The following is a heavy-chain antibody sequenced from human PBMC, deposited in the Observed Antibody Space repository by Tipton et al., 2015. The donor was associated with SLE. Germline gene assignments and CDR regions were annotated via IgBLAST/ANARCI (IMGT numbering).Heavy chain of an antibody. Sequence: GLVKPSETLSLTCAVYGGSFSGYYWSWIRQPPGKGLEWIGEINHSGSTNYNPSLKSRVTISVDTSKNQFSLKLSSVTAADTAVYYCATHLEKLGIGFDYWGQGTLVTVSS. V-gene: IGHV4-34*01. CDR2: INHSGST. CDR3: ATHLEKLGIGFDY. CDR1: GGSFSGYY. J-gene: IGHJ4*02. D-gene: IGHD7-27*01.